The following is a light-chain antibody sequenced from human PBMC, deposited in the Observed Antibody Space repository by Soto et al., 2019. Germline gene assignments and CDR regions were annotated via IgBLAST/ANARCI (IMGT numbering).Light chain of an antibody. CDR3: QQYKNWPL. V-gene: IGKV3-15*01. CDR2: GAS. J-gene: IGKJ5*01. CDR1: HSVNSH. Sequence: EIVLTQSPGTLSLSPGGRATLSFRTSHSVNSHVAWYQQKPGQAPRLLLYGASTRATGIPVRFSGSGFGTEFTLTISSLQSEDFAVYYCQQYKNWPLFGQGTRLEIK.